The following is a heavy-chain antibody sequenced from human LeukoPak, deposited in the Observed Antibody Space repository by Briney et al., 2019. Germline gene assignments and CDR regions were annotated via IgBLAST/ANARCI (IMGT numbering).Heavy chain of an antibody. V-gene: IGHV3-30*18. CDR1: GFTFSSFG. CDR2: ISYDGSYK. J-gene: IGHJ4*02. Sequence: GGSLRLSCAASGFTFSSFGMHWVRQAPGKGLEWVAVISYDGSYKNYVDSVKGRFTISRDISKNTMYLQMNSLRAEDTAVYYCAKRLGYYDSSEGYFDQWGQGTLVTVSS. D-gene: IGHD3-22*01. CDR3: AKRLGYYDSSEGYFDQ.